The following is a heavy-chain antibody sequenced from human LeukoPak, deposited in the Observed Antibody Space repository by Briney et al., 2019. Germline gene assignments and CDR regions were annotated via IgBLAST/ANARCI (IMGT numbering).Heavy chain of an antibody. Sequence: PGRSLRLSCAASGFTFSSYGMHWVRQAPGKGLEWVAVIWYDGSNKYYADSVKGRFTISRDNSKNTLYLQMNSLRAEDTAVYYCARASDYDSSGYEAGHWGQGTLVTVSS. J-gene: IGHJ4*02. CDR3: ARASDYDSSGYEAGH. CDR2: IWYDGSNK. V-gene: IGHV3-33*01. CDR1: GFTFSSYG. D-gene: IGHD3-22*01.